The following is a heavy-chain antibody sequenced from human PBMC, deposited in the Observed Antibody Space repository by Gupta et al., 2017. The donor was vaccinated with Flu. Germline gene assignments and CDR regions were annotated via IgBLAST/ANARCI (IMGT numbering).Heavy chain of an antibody. CDR2: MSSSGSDI. D-gene: IGHD1-26*01. CDR3: SISGLGHYYYKDV. V-gene: IGHV3-48*03. CDR1: FSIYK. Sequence: FSIYKSNWVRQAPGKGLKWVSYMSSSGSDISCADSVKGRFTISRDNAKNSLYLQMNRLRAEDTAVYYCSISGLGHYYYKDVWGKGTTVTVS. J-gene: IGHJ6*03.